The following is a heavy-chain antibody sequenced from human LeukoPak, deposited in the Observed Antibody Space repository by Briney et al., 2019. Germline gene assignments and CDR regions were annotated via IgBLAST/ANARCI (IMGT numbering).Heavy chain of an antibody. D-gene: IGHD3-3*01. J-gene: IGHJ4*02. CDR2: ISAYNGNT. CDR3: ARDSTYYDFWSGYYTGTFDY. V-gene: IGHV1-18*01. CDR1: GYTFTSYG. Sequence: GASVKVSCKASGYTFTSYGISWVRQAPGQGLEWMGWISAYNGNTNYAQKLQGRVTMTTDTSTSTAYMELRSLRSDDTAVYYCARDSTYYDFWSGYYTGTFDYWGQGTLVTVSS.